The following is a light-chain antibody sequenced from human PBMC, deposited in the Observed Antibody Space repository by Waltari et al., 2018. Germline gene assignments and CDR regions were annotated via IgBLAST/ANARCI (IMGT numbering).Light chain of an antibody. J-gene: IGLJ2*01. CDR1: NIGGYS. CDR2: YDS. CDR3: QVSDSTADLVV. V-gene: IGLV3-21*04. Sequence: SYVLTQPRSVSVAPGETSRITCGGDNIGGYSVHWYQQKPGQTPVLVLYYDSNRPSGIPERFSGSNFGNTATLTISRVEAGDEADYYCQVSDSTADLVVFGGGTKLTVL.